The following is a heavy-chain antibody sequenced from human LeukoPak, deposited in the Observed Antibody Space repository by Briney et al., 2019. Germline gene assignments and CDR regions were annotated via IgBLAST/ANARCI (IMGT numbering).Heavy chain of an antibody. V-gene: IGHV4-31*03. Sequence: SETLSLTCTVSVGSISSGSNYWGWIREQPGKGLEWIGYIQNTGRTDYNPSLKSRVIISVDTSKNRFSLRLSSVTAADTALYYCARKNDYGDSYYMDVWGKGTTVTVSS. D-gene: IGHD4-17*01. CDR3: ARKNDYGDSYYMDV. J-gene: IGHJ6*03. CDR1: VGSISSGSNY. CDR2: IQNTGRT.